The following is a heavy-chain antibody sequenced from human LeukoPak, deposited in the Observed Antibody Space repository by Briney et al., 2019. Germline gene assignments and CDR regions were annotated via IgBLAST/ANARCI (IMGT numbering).Heavy chain of an antibody. V-gene: IGHV3-33*06. CDR1: GFTFSSYG. CDR2: IWYDGSNK. D-gene: IGHD6-6*01. J-gene: IGHJ4*02. CDR3: AKEDPISSSGLDH. Sequence: GGSLRLSCAASGFTFSSYGMHWVRQAPGKGLEWVAVIWYDGSNKYYADSVKGRFTISRDNSKNTLYLQMNSLRAEDTAVYYCAKEDPISSSGLDHWGQGTLVTVSS.